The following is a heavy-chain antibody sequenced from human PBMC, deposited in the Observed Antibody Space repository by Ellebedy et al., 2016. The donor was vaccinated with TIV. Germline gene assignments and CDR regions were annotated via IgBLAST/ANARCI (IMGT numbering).Heavy chain of an antibody. CDR1: GFTFSSYG. V-gene: IGHV3-7*01. Sequence: GGSLRLSCAASGFTFSSYGMYWVRQAPGKGLEWVANIKQDGSEKYYVDSVKGRFTISRDNAKNSLYLQVNSLRAEDTAVYYCAREGEYDFWSGWGDYYYYGMDVWGQGTTVTVSS. D-gene: IGHD3-3*01. J-gene: IGHJ6*02. CDR3: AREGEYDFWSGWGDYYYYGMDV. CDR2: IKQDGSEK.